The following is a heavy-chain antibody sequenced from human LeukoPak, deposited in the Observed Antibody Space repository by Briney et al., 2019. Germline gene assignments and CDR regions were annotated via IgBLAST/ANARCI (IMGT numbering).Heavy chain of an antibody. Sequence: PSETLSLTCAVYGGSFSAYYWSWIRQPPGKGLEWIGEINHTGSTNYNPSLKSRVTISVDTSKNQFSLKLSSVTAADTAVYYCARWYYDSSGYYGGNYYYYYYMDVWGKGTTVTVPS. CDR3: ARWYYDSSGYYGGNYYYYYYMDV. J-gene: IGHJ6*03. CDR2: INHTGST. V-gene: IGHV4-34*01. D-gene: IGHD3-22*01. CDR1: GGSFSAYY.